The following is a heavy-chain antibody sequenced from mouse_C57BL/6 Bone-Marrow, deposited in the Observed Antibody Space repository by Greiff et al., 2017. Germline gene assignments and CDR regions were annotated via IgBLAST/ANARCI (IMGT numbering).Heavy chain of an antibody. CDR2: ISSGGSYT. V-gene: IGHV5-6*02. Sequence: EVKLVESGGDLVKPGGSLKLSCAASGFTFSSYGMSWVRQTPDKRLEWVATISSGGSYTYYPDSVKGRFTISRDNAKNTLYLQMSSLKSEDTAMYYCARCTVVAPYVDYWGQGTTLTVSS. J-gene: IGHJ2*01. CDR1: GFTFSSYG. CDR3: ARCTVVAPYVDY. D-gene: IGHD1-1*01.